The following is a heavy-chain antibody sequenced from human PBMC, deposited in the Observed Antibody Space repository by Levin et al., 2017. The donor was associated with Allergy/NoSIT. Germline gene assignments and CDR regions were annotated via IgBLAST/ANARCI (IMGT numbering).Heavy chain of an antibody. CDR1: GGSISSYY. Sequence: SQTLSLTCTVSGGSISSYYWSWIRQPPGKGLEWIGYIYYSGSTNYNPSLKSRVTISVDTSKNQFSLKLSSVTAADTAVYYCARLTGDGYNPDFDYWGQGTLVTVSS. CDR3: ARLTGDGYNPDFDY. J-gene: IGHJ4*02. V-gene: IGHV4-59*08. CDR2: IYYSGST. D-gene: IGHD5-24*01.